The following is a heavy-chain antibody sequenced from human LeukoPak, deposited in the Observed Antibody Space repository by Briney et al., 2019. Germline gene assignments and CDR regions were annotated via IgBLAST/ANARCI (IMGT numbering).Heavy chain of an antibody. CDR1: GGSISSYY. CDR2: IYTSGST. J-gene: IGHJ4*02. D-gene: IGHD3-10*01. V-gene: IGHV4-4*07. Sequence: SETLSLTCTVSGGSISSYYWSWIRQPAEKGLEWIGRIYTSGSTSYNPSLKSRVTISVDKSKNRFSLKLSSVTAADTAVYYCARVSLYYYADYWGQGTLVTVSS. CDR3: ARVSLYYYADY.